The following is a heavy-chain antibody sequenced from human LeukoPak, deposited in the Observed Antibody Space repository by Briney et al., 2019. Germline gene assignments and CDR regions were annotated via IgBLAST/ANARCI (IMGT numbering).Heavy chain of an antibody. CDR1: GFTFSSYW. D-gene: IGHD3-10*01. J-gene: IGHJ4*02. CDR3: ARGGSVFAYFFDY. Sequence: GGSLRLSCAASGFTFSSYWMHWARLTPGKGLEWVSAISGSGGTTYYADSVKGRFTISRDSSTNTLYLQLSSLRAEDTAIYYCARGGSVFAYFFDYWGQGTLVTVSS. CDR2: ISGSGGTT. V-gene: IGHV3-23*01.